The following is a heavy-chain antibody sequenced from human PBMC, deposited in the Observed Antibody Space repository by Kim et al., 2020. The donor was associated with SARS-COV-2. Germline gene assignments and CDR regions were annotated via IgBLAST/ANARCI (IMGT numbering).Heavy chain of an antibody. CDR1: GFTVSSNY. D-gene: IGHD3-10*01. CDR2: IYSGGST. J-gene: IGHJ6*02. Sequence: GGSLRLSCAASGFTVSSNYMSWVRQAPGKGLEWVSVIYSGGSTYYADSVKGRFTISRDNSKNTLYLQMNSLRAEDTAVYYCSRDRGFGHYYYYGMDVWGQGTTVTVSS. V-gene: IGHV3-53*01. CDR3: SRDRGFGHYYYYGMDV.